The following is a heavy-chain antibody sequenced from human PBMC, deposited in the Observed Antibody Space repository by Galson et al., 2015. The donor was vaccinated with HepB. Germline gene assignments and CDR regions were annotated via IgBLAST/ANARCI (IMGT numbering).Heavy chain of an antibody. J-gene: IGHJ4*02. CDR2: VSAYNGNT. CDR3: ARDNPHGTPNRGGDGYVDY. V-gene: IGHV1-18*04. CDR1: GYTFTSYG. D-gene: IGHD2-21*02. Sequence: SVKVSCKASGYTFTSYGISWVRQAPGQGLEWMGGVSAYNGNTNYAQKLQGRVTMTTDTSTSTAYMELRSLRSDDTAVYYCARDNPHGTPNRGGDGYVDYWGQGTLVTVSS.